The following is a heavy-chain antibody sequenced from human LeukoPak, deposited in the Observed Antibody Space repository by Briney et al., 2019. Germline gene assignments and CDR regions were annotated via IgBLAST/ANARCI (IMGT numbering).Heavy chain of an antibody. CDR2: IYYSGST. Sequence: GSLRLSCAASGFTFSSYGMHWVRQPPGKGLEWIGSIYYSGSTYYNPSLKSRVTISVDTSKNQFSLNLRSVTAADTAVYYCARDICGYNYGCFDSWGQGTLVTVSS. D-gene: IGHD5-18*01. CDR1: GFTFSSYG. CDR3: ARDICGYNYGCFDS. V-gene: IGHV4-38-2*02. J-gene: IGHJ4*02.